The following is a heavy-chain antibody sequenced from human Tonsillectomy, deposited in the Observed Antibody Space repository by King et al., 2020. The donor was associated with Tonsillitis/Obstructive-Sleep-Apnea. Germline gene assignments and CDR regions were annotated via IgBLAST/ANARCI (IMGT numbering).Heavy chain of an antibody. CDR1: GFTFSDYY. Sequence: VQLVESGGGLVRPGGSLRLSCAASGFTFSDYYMSWIRQAPGKGLEWISYISSGGSSKFYADSVEGRFTISRDIARNSLYLQMISLGAEDTAVYYCARGIHSSYYYMDVWGKGTTVTVSS. J-gene: IGHJ6*03. CDR2: ISSGGSSK. V-gene: IGHV3-11*01. D-gene: IGHD2-21*01. CDR3: ARGIHSSYYYMDV.